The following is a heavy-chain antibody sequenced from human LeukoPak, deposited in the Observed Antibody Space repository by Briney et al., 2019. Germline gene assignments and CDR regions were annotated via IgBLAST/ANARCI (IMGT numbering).Heavy chain of an antibody. CDR2: INPNSGGT. Sequence: ASVKVSCKASGYTFTGYYMHWVRQAPGQGLEWMGRINPNSGGTNYAQKFQGRVTMTRDTSISTAYMELSRLRSDDTAVDYCAREGGSASNPNHDAFDIWGQGPMVTVSS. J-gene: IGHJ3*02. D-gene: IGHD3-16*01. CDR1: GYTFTGYY. V-gene: IGHV1-2*06. CDR3: AREGGSASNPNHDAFDI.